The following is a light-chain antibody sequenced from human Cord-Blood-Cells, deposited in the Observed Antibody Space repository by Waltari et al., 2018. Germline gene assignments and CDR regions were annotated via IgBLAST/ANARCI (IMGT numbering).Light chain of an antibody. V-gene: IGLV2-23*01. J-gene: IGLJ3*02. CDR3: CSYAGSSTWV. Sequence: QSALTQPASVSGSPGPSITISCTGTSSDVGSYNLLSWYQQHPGKAPNLMIYEGSRRPSGVSNRFSGSKSGNTASLTISGLQAEDEADYYCCSYAGSSTWVFGGGTKLTVL. CDR1: SSDVGSYNL. CDR2: EGS.